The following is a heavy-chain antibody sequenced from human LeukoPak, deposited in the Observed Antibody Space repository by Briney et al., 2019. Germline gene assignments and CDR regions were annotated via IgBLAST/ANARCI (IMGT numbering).Heavy chain of an antibody. Sequence: GGSLRLSCAASGFTFSSYSMNWVRQAPGKGLEWVSSIRSSSSYIYYADSVKGRFTISRDNAKNSLYLQMNSLRAEDTAVYYCARGRTTVIPGNFDYWGQGTLVTVSS. CDR2: IRSSSSYI. V-gene: IGHV3-21*01. CDR3: ARGRTTVIPGNFDY. CDR1: GFTFSSYS. J-gene: IGHJ4*02. D-gene: IGHD4-17*01.